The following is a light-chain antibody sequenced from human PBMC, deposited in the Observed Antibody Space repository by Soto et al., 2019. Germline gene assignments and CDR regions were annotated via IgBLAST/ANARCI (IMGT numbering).Light chain of an antibody. Sequence: DIVMTQSPDSLAVSLGERATINRKSSQSVLYSSNNKNYLAWYQQKPGQPPKLLISWASTRESGVPDRFSGSGSGTDFTLTISSLQAEDVAVYYCQQYYSTPWTFGQGTKVEIK. CDR3: QQYYSTPWT. J-gene: IGKJ1*01. V-gene: IGKV4-1*01. CDR2: WAS. CDR1: QSVLYSSNNKNY.